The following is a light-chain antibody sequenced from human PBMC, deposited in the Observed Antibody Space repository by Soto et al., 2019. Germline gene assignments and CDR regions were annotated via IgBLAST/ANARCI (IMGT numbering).Light chain of an antibody. V-gene: IGKV1-17*01. CDR3: LHHNSYPLT. CDR1: QGIRND. Sequence: DIQMTQCPSSVSASVGDRVTITCRASQGIRNDVVWYQKKAAKAPKRLSYAASSLQSGVPSRFSGTGSGTEFTLTTSSLQPEAFATYYCLHHNSYPLTFGQGTKVEIK. J-gene: IGKJ1*01. CDR2: AAS.